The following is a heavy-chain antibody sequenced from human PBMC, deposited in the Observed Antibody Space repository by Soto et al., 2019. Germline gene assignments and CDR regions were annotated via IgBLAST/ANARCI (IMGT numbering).Heavy chain of an antibody. CDR3: ARGDGDYHDGNGYLGRH. D-gene: IGHD3-22*01. CDR1: GFTFSSYW. Sequence: GGSLRLSCAASGFTFSSYWMHWARQAPGKGLVWVSRIRSDGSNAEYADSVKGRFTISRDNAENTLYLQMNSLRVEDTAVYYCARGDGDYHDGNGYLGRHWGQGTLVTVSS. V-gene: IGHV3-74*03. CDR2: IRSDGSNA. J-gene: IGHJ4*02.